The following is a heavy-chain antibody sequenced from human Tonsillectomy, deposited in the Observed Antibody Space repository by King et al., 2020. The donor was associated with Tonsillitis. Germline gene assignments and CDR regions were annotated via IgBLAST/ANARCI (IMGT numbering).Heavy chain of an antibody. V-gene: IGHV1-69*09. CDR3: ARVDSYGDLYYFDY. CDR2: IIPILGIA. J-gene: IGHJ4*02. CDR1: GGTFSSYA. Sequence: QLVQSGAEVKKPGSSVKVSCKASGGTFSSYAISWVRQAPGQGLEWMGRIIPILGIANYAQKFQGRVTITADKSTSTAYMELSSLRSEDTAVYYCARVDSYGDLYYFDYWGQGTLVTVSS. D-gene: IGHD5-18*01.